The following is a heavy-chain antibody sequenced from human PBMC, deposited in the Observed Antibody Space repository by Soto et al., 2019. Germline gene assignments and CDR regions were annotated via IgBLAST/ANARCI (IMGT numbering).Heavy chain of an antibody. CDR3: ASLYRSGYDQAIDY. Sequence: PGGSLRLSCAASGFTFSSYWMSWVRQAPGKGLEWVANIKQDGSEKYYVDSVKGRFTISRDNAKNSLYLQMNSLRAEDTAVYYCASLYRSGYDQAIDYWGQGTLVTVSS. J-gene: IGHJ4*02. V-gene: IGHV3-7*03. CDR1: GFTFSSYW. D-gene: IGHD5-12*01. CDR2: IKQDGSEK.